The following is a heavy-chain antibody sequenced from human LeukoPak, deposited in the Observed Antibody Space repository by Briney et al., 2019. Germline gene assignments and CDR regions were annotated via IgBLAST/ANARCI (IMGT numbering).Heavy chain of an antibody. D-gene: IGHD3-16*02. CDR3: AKDRWVDYVWGSYRPNDY. CDR1: GFIFSSYR. Sequence: GGSLRLSCAASGFIFSSYRMNWVRQAPGKGLEWISYISSSSSTIEYADSVKGRFTISRDNSKNTLYLQMNSLRAEDTAVYYCAKDRWVDYVWGSYRPNDYWGQGTLVTVSS. V-gene: IGHV3-48*01. J-gene: IGHJ4*02. CDR2: ISSSSSTI.